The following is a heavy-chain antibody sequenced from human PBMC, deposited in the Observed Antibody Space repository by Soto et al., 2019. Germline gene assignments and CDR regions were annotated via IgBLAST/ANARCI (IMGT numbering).Heavy chain of an antibody. J-gene: IGHJ6*02. CDR2: ISAYNGNT. Sequence: ASVKVSCTASGYTFTSYGISCVRQAPGQGLEWMGWISAYNGNTNYAQKLQGRVTMTTDTSTSTAYMELRSLRSDDTAVYYCARDGGLPTPLYYYGMDVWGQGTTVTVSS. CDR3: ARDGGLPTPLYYYGMDV. V-gene: IGHV1-18*01. D-gene: IGHD5-12*01. CDR1: GYTFTSYG.